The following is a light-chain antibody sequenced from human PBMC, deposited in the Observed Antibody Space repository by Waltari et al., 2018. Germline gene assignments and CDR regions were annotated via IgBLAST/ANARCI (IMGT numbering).Light chain of an antibody. CDR3: QQYYVWPPIT. CDR2: GAS. J-gene: IGKJ4*01. Sequence: VLLTQSPASLSVSPGDTVILYCRASQSVRTNLVWYQQKAGQAPRTLIYGASTRASGVPSRFSGSGSETDFTLIISSLQSEDAAVYFCQQYYVWPPITFGGGTKLEI. CDR1: QSVRTN. V-gene: IGKV3-15*01.